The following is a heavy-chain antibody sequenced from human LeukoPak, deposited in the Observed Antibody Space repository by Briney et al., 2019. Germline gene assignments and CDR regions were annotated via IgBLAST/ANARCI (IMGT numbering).Heavy chain of an antibody. V-gene: IGHV1-69*13. Sequence: SVKVSCTASGGTFSSYAISWVRQAPGQGLEWMGGIIPIFGTANYAQKFQGRVTITADESTSTAYMELSSLRSEDTAVYYCARKNVDTAMAQTYYYGMDVWGQGTTVTVSS. CDR2: IIPIFGTA. J-gene: IGHJ6*02. CDR3: ARKNVDTAMAQTYYYGMDV. D-gene: IGHD5-18*01. CDR1: GGTFSSYA.